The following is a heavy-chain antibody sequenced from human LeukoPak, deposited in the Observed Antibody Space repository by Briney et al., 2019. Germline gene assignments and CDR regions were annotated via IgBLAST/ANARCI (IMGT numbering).Heavy chain of an antibody. CDR1: GFTFGSYA. J-gene: IGHJ4*02. Sequence: GGSLRLSCTASGFTFGSYAMSWVRQAPGRGLEWVSAISASVSNTYCADSVRGRFTISRDNSKNTLYLQMNSLTPEDTAIYYCAKRLAVLGPSFDLWGQGALVAVSS. V-gene: IGHV3-23*01. D-gene: IGHD6-19*01. CDR2: ISASVSNT. CDR3: AKRLAVLGPSFDL.